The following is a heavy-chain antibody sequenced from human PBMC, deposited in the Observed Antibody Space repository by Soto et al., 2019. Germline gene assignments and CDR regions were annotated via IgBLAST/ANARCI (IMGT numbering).Heavy chain of an antibody. CDR3: ARQGGSSGIWDFDS. J-gene: IGHJ4*02. CDR1: GFTVSTSQ. Sequence: LRLSCAASGFTVSTSQMTWVRQAPGKGLEWVSVIFIGGTTQYAESVKGRFTISRDNSKNTLFLQMNSLRSEDTAVYYCARQGGSSGIWDFDSWGQGSLVTVSS. V-gene: IGHV3-66*02. D-gene: IGHD6-6*01. CDR2: IFIGGTT.